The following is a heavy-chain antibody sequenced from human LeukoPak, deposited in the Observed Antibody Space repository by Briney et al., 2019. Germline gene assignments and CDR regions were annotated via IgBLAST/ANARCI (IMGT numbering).Heavy chain of an antibody. CDR2: ISSDGSST. D-gene: IGHD6-6*01. V-gene: IGHV3-74*01. Sequence: QPGGSLRLSCAASGFTCSTYWMHWVRQAPGKGLVWVSRISSDGSSTTYADSVRGRFTISRDNAKNTLYLQMNSLRADDTAVYYCAREFSRSSVWGQGTLVTVSS. CDR1: GFTCSTYW. CDR3: AREFSRSSV. J-gene: IGHJ4*02.